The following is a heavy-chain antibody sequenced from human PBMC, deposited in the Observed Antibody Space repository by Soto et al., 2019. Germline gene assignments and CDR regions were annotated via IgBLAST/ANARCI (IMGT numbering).Heavy chain of an antibody. J-gene: IGHJ4*02. V-gene: IGHV4-34*01. CDR1: GGSFSGYY. Sequence: SETLSLTCAVYGGSFSGYYWSWIRHSPGKGLEWLGEVNHGGSTNYNPSLKSRVTISVDTSKNQFSLKLSSVTAADTAVYYCARGLGKTGILSAVGNWGPGTLVTV. D-gene: IGHD6-13*01. CDR3: ARGLGKTGILSAVGN. CDR2: VNHGGST.